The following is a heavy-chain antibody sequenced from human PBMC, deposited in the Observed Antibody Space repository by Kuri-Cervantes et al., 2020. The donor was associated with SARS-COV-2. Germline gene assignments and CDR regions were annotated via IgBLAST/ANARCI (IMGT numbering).Heavy chain of an antibody. Sequence: ASVKVSCKASGYTFTGYYMHWVRQAPGQGLEWMGWINPNSGGTNYAQKFQGRVTMTRDTSISTAYMELSRLRSDDTAVYYCARGGKYQLLYRCEYYFDHWGQGTLVTSPQ. CDR1: GYTFTGYY. J-gene: IGHJ4*02. CDR2: INPNSGGT. D-gene: IGHD2-2*02. CDR3: ARGGKYQLLYRCEYYFDH. V-gene: IGHV1-2*02.